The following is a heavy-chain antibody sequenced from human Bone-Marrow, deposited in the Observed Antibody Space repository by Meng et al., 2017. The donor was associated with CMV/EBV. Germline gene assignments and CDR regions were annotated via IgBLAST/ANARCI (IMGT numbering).Heavy chain of an antibody. CDR3: ARVIRGYERVDY. V-gene: IGHV1-2*02. CDR2: INPNSGGT. D-gene: IGHD5-12*01. Sequence: ASVKVSCKASGYTFTGYYMHWVRQAPGQGLEWMGWINPNSGGTNYAQQFQGRVTMTRDTSISTAYMELSRLRSDHTAVYYCARVIRGYERVDYWGQGTLVTVSS. J-gene: IGHJ4*02. CDR1: GYTFTGYY.